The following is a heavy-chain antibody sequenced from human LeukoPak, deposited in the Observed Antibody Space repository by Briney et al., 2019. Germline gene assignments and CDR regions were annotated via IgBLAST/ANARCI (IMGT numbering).Heavy chain of an antibody. V-gene: IGHV1-46*04. CDR3: ARERQLTYNWFDP. CDR1: GYIFTNYY. J-gene: IGHJ5*02. Sequence: ASVKVSCKPSGYIFTNYYMHWVRQAPGQGLEWVGIINPSDGTTRYAQKLQGRVTMTRDMSTSTVYMELTALRSDDTAVYYCARERQLTYNWFDPWGQGTLVTVSS. CDR2: INPSDGTT. D-gene: IGHD6-13*01.